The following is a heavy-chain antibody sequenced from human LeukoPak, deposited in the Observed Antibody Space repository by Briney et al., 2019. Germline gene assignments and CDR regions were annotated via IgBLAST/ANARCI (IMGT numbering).Heavy chain of an antibody. J-gene: IGHJ4*02. V-gene: IGHV3-21*01. Sequence: GGSLRLSCAASGFTFSSYSMNWVRQAPGKGLEWVSSISSRSSYIYYADSVKGRFTISRDNAKNSLYLQMNSLRAEDTAVYYCARDKVRGAKPPFDYWGQGTLVTVSS. CDR3: ARDKVRGAKPPFDY. CDR1: GFTFSSYS. CDR2: ISSRSSYI. D-gene: IGHD3-10*01.